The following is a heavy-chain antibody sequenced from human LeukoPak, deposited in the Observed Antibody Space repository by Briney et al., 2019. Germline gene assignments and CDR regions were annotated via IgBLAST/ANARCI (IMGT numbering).Heavy chain of an antibody. D-gene: IGHD6-6*01. J-gene: IGHJ3*02. Sequence: ASVKVSCKASGYSLTTYGITWVRQAPGQGLEWMGWITTYNGNTNYARKLQGRVTMTTDTSTNTAYMELGSLRPDDTAVYNCARLIEYRTSSRVFDIWGQGTMVTVSS. CDR2: ITTYNGNT. V-gene: IGHV1-18*01. CDR1: GYSLTTYG. CDR3: ARLIEYRTSSRVFDI.